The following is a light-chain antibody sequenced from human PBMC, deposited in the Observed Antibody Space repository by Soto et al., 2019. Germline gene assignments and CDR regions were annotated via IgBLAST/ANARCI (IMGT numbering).Light chain of an antibody. CDR1: QNIDKW. Sequence: DIQMTQSPSTLSASVGDRVSITCRASQNIDKWLAWYQQKPQKAPKLLIFDASTLESGVPSRFSGSGSGPEFTLTIRSLQPDDFATYYCQQYNTYQGTYGPGTKVDIK. V-gene: IGKV1-5*01. J-gene: IGKJ1*01. CDR3: QQYNTYQGT. CDR2: DAS.